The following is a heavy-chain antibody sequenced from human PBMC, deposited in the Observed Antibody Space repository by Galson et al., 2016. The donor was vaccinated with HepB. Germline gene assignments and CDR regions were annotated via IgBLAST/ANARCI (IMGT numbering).Heavy chain of an antibody. D-gene: IGHD3-10*01. V-gene: IGHV3-23*01. CDR2: ISGAGGPT. J-gene: IGHJ5*02. Sequence: SLRLSCASSGFTFRYYAMTWVRRAPGKGLAWVSDISGAGGPTHYAASVKGRFTLSRDNSRDTLYRQMDRLRAADTAVYYCAKGRGGYGGPNYGSWGQGTLVTVSS. CDR3: AKGRGGYGGPNYGS. CDR1: GFTFRYYA.